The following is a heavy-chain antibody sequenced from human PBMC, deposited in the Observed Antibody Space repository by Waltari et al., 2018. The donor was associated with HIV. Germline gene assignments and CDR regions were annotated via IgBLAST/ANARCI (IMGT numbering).Heavy chain of an antibody. D-gene: IGHD4-17*01. V-gene: IGHV4-34*01. CDR2: INHNKAA. J-gene: IGHJ2*01. Sequence: QVQLQQWGTGLLKPSETLSRTCAVYGGSFSGSSGRWIRDPPGKGLEWIGKINHNKAANYNPSPKNRVIMSVDTSKNQFSLKLDSVTAADTALYYCARGPRPSTVTAPGWYFDLWGRGTLVIVSS. CDR3: ARGPRPSTVTAPGWYFDL. CDR1: GGSFSGSS.